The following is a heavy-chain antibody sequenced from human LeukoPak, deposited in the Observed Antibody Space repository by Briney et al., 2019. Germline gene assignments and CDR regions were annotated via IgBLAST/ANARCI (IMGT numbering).Heavy chain of an antibody. CDR1: GFSLSTSGVG. CDR3: AHSPAGTSLFGAEYFQR. V-gene: IGHV2-5*01. CDR2: IYWNDDK. D-gene: IGHD3-3*02. Sequence: SGPTLTKPTQTLTLTCTFSGFSLSTSGVGVGWIRQPPGKALEWLALIYWNDDKRYSPSLKSRLTITKDTSKNQVVLTMTNMDPVDTATYYCAHSPAGTSLFGAEYFQRWGQGTLVTVSS. J-gene: IGHJ1*01.